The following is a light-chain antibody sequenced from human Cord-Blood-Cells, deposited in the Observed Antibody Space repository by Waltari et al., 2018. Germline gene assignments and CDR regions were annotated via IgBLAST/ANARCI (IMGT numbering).Light chain of an antibody. Sequence: QSALTQPPSASGSPGPSVTISCTGTSSDGGGYNYVSWYQQHPGKAPKLMIYEVSKRPSGVPDRFSGSKSGNTASLTVSGLQAEDEADYYCSSYAGSNKLVFGGGTKLTVL. CDR2: EVS. CDR3: SSYAGSNKLV. J-gene: IGLJ2*01. V-gene: IGLV2-8*01. CDR1: SSDGGGYNY.